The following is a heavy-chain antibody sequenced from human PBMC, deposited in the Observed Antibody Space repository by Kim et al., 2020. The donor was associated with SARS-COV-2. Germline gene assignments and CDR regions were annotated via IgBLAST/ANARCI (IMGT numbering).Heavy chain of an antibody. CDR2: IYYSGST. V-gene: IGHV4-31*03. J-gene: IGHJ6*02. Sequence: SETLSLTCTVSGGSISSGGYYWSWIRQHPGKGLEWIGYIYYSGSTYYNPSLKSRVTISVDTSKNQFSLKLSSVTAADTAVYYCARERPLWLGELLSHYGMDVWGQGTTVTVSS. D-gene: IGHD3-10*01. CDR3: ARERPLWLGELLSHYGMDV. CDR1: GGSISSGGYY.